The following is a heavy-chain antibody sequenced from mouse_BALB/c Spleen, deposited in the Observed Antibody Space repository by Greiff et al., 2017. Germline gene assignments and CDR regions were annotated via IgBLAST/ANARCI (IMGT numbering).Heavy chain of an antibody. CDR2: ISTYYGNT. CDR1: GYTFTDYA. CDR3: ARSRNYYYGSSADYYAMDY. D-gene: IGHD1-1*01. V-gene: IGHV1-67*01. J-gene: IGHJ4*01. Sequence: VQLQESGPELVRPGVSVKISCKGSGYTFTDYAMHWVKQSHAKSLEWIGVISTYYGNTNYNQKFKGKATMTVDKSSSTAYMELARLTSEDSAIYYCARSRNYYYGSSADYYAMDYWGQGTSVTVSS.